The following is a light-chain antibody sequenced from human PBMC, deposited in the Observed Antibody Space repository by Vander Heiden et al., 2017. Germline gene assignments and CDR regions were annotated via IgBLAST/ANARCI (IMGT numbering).Light chain of an antibody. CDR1: KLGDKY. CDR2: QDT. J-gene: IGLJ3*02. CDR3: QAWDSSTAWV. Sequence: SYELTQPPSVSVSPGQTASITCSGDKLGDKYACWYQQKPGQSPGLVIYQDTKRPAGIPERFSGSNSGNTPTLTISGTQAMDEADYYCQAWDSSTAWVFGGGTKLTVL. V-gene: IGLV3-1*01.